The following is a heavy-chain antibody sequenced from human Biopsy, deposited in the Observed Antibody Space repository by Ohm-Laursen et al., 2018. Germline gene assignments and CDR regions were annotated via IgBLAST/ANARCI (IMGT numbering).Heavy chain of an antibody. CDR2: ISPSGAAT. D-gene: IGHD5-24*01. V-gene: IGHV1-46*01. CDR1: GNTFATYH. J-gene: IGHJ6*02. CDR3: ARAGVGSDGTDSYYYGMDV. Sequence: SVKVSCNSSGNTFATYHIHWVRQAPGQGLEWMGVISPSGAATSFSQKFQGRITMTRDTSTGTVYMDLNSLGSEDTAVYYCARAGVGSDGTDSYYYGMDVWGPGTTVTVSS.